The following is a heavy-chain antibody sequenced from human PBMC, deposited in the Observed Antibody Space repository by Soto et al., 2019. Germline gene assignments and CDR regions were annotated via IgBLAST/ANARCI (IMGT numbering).Heavy chain of an antibody. CDR3: ARARWYDAFDV. D-gene: IGHD2-15*01. Sequence: ETLSLTCAVSGFFISSGNYWGWIRKPPGKGLEWIGSIFRSGNTYYNPSLKSRVTISVDMSKNQFSLKLNSVTAADTAVYYCARARWYDAFDVWGQGTVVTVSS. CDR1: GFFISSGNY. J-gene: IGHJ3*01. CDR2: IFRSGNT. V-gene: IGHV4-38-2*01.